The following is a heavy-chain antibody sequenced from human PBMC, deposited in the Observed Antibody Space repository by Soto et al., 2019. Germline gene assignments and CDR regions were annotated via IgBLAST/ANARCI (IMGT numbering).Heavy chain of an antibody. V-gene: IGHV1-18*01. CDR2: ISGYDGHT. D-gene: IGHD3-16*01. CDR3: ARGGEMPYYYYGLDV. J-gene: IGHJ6*02. Sequence: ASVKVSCKASGYTFTTYGITWVRQAPGQGLEWMGWISGYDGHTKYAQKFQGRIIMTTDTSTSTVYMDLRSLRTDDTAVYYCARGGEMPYYYYGLDVWGQGTTVTVSS. CDR1: GYTFTTYG.